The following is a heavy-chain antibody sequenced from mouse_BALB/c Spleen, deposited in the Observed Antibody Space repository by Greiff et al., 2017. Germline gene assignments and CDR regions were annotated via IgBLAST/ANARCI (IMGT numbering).Heavy chain of an antibody. CDR3: ARGVYGRYDGNLAY. J-gene: IGHJ3*01. CDR1: GYSITSDYA. Sequence: DVHLVESGPGLVKPSQSLSLTCTVTGYSITSDYAWNWIRQFPGNKLEWMGYISYSGSTSYNPSLKSRISITRDTSKNQFFLQLNSVTTEDTATYYCARGVYGRYDGNLAYWGQGTLVTVSA. D-gene: IGHD2-14*01. CDR2: ISYSGST. V-gene: IGHV3-2*02.